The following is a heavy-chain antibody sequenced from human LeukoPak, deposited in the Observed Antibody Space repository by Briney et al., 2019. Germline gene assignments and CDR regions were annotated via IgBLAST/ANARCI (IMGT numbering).Heavy chain of an antibody. CDR2: IGTAGDT. Sequence: PGGSLRLSCAASGFTFSSYDMHWVRHATGKGLEWVSAIGTAGDTYYPGSVKGRFTISRENAKNSLYLQMNSLRAGDTAVYYCARMRVLMGYDYWGQGTLVTVSS. J-gene: IGHJ4*02. CDR3: ARMRVLMGYDY. CDR1: GFTFSSYD. D-gene: IGHD5-18*01. V-gene: IGHV3-13*01.